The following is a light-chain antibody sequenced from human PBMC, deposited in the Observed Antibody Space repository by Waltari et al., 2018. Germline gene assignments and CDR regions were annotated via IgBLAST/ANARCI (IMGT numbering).Light chain of an antibody. V-gene: IGLV2-18*02. CDR2: EVK. CDR3: SAYTTTNTYV. Sequence: QSALTQPPSVSGSPGQSVTISCPGTSSDVGGYDRVSWYQQPPGTAPKLLPYEVKSRPSGGPARGAGSKSGSTASRTISGLQTEDEADYYCSAYTTTNTYVFGTGTKVTVL. J-gene: IGLJ1*01. CDR1: SSDVGGYDR.